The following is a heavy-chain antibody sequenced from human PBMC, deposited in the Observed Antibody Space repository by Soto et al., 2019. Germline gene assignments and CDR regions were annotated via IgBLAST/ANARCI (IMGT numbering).Heavy chain of an antibody. J-gene: IGHJ4*02. D-gene: IGHD6-19*01. CDR3: VKARSGWYLYYFDY. Sequence: DVKLLESGGGLVQPGGSRRLSCAAPGSIFNTIAMNWVRQAPGKGLEWVSGISGSGGNTYYADSVKGRFAISRDKSNNTLYLQLSSLKAEDTAVYYCVKARSGWYLYYFDYWGQGTRVTVSS. CDR1: GSIFNTIA. V-gene: IGHV3-23*01. CDR2: ISGSGGNT.